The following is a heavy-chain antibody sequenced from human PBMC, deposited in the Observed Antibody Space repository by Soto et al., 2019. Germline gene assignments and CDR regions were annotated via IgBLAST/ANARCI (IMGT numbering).Heavy chain of an antibody. Sequence: GGSLRLSCAASGFTFSSYGMHWVRQAPGKGLEWVAVISYDGSNKYYADSVKGRFTISRDNSKNTLYLQMNSLRAEDTAVYYCAKSRRATSRDAFDIWGQGTMVTVSS. CDR1: GFTFSSYG. V-gene: IGHV3-30*18. CDR2: ISYDGSNK. CDR3: AKSRRATSRDAFDI. J-gene: IGHJ3*02. D-gene: IGHD5-12*01.